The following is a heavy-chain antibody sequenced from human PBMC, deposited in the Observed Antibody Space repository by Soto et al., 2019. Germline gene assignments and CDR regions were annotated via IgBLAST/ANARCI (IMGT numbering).Heavy chain of an antibody. CDR2: IWYDGSNK. CDR1: GFTFSSYG. V-gene: IGHV3-33*01. CDR3: ARGHIVVVPAATYYYYGMDV. Sequence: PGGSLRLSCAASGFTFSSYGMHWVRQAPGKGLEWVAVIWYDGSNKYYADSVKGRFTISRDNSKNTLYLQMNSLRAEDTAVYYCARGHIVVVPAATYYYYGMDVWGQGTTVTVSS. D-gene: IGHD2-2*01. J-gene: IGHJ6*02.